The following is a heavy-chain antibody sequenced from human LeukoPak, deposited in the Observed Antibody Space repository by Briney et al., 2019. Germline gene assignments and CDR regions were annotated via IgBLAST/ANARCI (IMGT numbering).Heavy chain of an antibody. CDR2: ISSSGSTI. V-gene: IGHV3-48*03. D-gene: IGHD1-26*01. Sequence: GGSLRLSCAASGFTFSSYEMNWVRQAPGKGLESVSYISSSGSTIYYADSVKGRFTISRDNAKNSLYLQMNSLRAEDTAVYYCARGDSGSYYFDYWGQGTLVTVSS. CDR3: ARGDSGSYYFDY. J-gene: IGHJ4*02. CDR1: GFTFSSYE.